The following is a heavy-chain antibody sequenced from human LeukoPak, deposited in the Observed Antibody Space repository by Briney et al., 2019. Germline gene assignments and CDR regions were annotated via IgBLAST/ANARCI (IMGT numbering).Heavy chain of an antibody. J-gene: IGHJ6*02. CDR2: ISGNGGTT. D-gene: IGHD4-17*01. CDR3: AKDDGDYHYYYYYGMDV. CDR1: GFTFSSYA. V-gene: IGHV3-23*01. Sequence: PGGSLRLSCAASGFTFSSYAMSWVRQAPAKGLEWVSAISGNGGTTYYTDSVKGRFTISRDNSKNTLYLQMNSLRAEDTAVYYCAKDDGDYHYYYYYGMDVWGQGTTVTVSS.